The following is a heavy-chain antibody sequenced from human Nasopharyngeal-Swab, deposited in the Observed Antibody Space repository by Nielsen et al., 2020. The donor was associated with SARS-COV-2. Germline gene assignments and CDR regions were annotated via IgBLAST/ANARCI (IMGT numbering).Heavy chain of an antibody. D-gene: IGHD2-15*01. CDR2: IYYNGST. J-gene: IGHJ4*02. CDR3: ASYLGYCSGGSCYSLFDY. V-gene: IGHV4-31*02. Sequence: WIRQPPGKGLEWIGYIYYNGSTYYNPSLKSRVNISPDTSKNQFSLKLSSVTAADTAMYYCASYLGYCSGGSCYSLFDYWGQGTLVTVSS.